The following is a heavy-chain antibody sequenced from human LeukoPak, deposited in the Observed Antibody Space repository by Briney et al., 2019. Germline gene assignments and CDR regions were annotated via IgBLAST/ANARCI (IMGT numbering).Heavy chain of an antibody. Sequence: ASVKVSCKASGYTFTSYGISWVRQAPGQGGEWMGWISAYNGNTKYAQKLQRRITMTTDTYTSTTYMELRSRMSDDAAVYYRGRAVGAEYSSGWSDYWGQGTLVTVSS. V-gene: IGHV1-18*01. D-gene: IGHD6-19*01. CDR1: GYTFTSYG. CDR3: GRAVGAEYSSGWSDY. CDR2: ISAYNGNT. J-gene: IGHJ4*02.